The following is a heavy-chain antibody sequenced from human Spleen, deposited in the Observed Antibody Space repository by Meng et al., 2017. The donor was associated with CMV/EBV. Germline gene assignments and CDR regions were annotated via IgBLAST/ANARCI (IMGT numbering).Heavy chain of an antibody. CDR1: GFTFSSYW. J-gene: IGHJ4*02. CDR2: INSDGSST. V-gene: IGHV3-74*01. CDR3: VKDMTPRFMEWLFDY. Sequence: GESLKISCAASGFTFSSYWMHWVRQAPGKGLVWVSRINSDGSSTSYADSVKGRFTISRDNAKNTLYLQMNSLRREDTAFYYCVKDMTPRFMEWLFDYWGQGTLVTVSS. D-gene: IGHD3-3*01.